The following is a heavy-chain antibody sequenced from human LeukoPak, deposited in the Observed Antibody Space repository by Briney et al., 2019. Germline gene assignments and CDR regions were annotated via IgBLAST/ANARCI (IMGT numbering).Heavy chain of an antibody. CDR2: IYYSGST. D-gene: IGHD5-18*01. J-gene: IGHJ4*02. CDR3: AREYRGYRYIDY. Sequence: SETLSLTCTVSGGSISSSSYYWGWIRQPPGKGLEWIGSIYYSGSTYYNPSLKSRVTISVDTSKNQFSLKLSSVTAADTAVYYCAREYRGYRYIDYRGQGTLVTVSS. CDR1: GGSISSSSYY. V-gene: IGHV4-39*02.